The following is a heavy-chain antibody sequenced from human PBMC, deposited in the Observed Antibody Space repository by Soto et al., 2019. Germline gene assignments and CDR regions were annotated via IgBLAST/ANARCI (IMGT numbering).Heavy chain of an antibody. V-gene: IGHV5-51*03. Sequence: EVQLVQSGAEVKKPGESLKISCKGSGYTFTSNWIGWVRQMPGKGLEWMGSIYPGDSETRYSPSFQGQVTISADKSINTAYLQWSSLKASDTAIYYCARTFGGHLYSFDFWGQGTLVTVSS. CDR3: ARTFGGHLYSFDF. J-gene: IGHJ4*02. D-gene: IGHD3-16*01. CDR2: IYPGDSET. CDR1: GYTFTSNW.